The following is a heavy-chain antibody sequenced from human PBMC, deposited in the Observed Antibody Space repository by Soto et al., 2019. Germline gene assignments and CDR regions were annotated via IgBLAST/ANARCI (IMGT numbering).Heavy chain of an antibody. CDR2: IYYSGST. J-gene: IGHJ6*03. Sequence: SETLSLTCTVSGGSISSGGYYWSWIRQHPGKGLEWIGYIYYSGSTYYNPSLKSRVTISVDTSKNQFSLKLSSVTAADTAVYYCARAVYDFWSGNYYYYYMDVWGKGTTVTVSS. V-gene: IGHV4-31*03. D-gene: IGHD3-3*01. CDR3: ARAVYDFWSGNYYYYYMDV. CDR1: GGSISSGGYY.